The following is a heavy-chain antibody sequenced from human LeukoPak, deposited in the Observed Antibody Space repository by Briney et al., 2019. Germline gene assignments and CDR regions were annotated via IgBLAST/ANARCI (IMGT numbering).Heavy chain of an antibody. V-gene: IGHV1-18*01. CDR3: ARGVGCSGGSCYDRLLYMDV. CDR1: GYTFTSYG. CDR2: ISAYNGNT. D-gene: IGHD2-15*01. J-gene: IGHJ6*03. Sequence: ASVKVSCMASGYTFTSYGISWVRQAPGQGLEWMGWISAYNGNTNYAQKLQGRDTMTTDTTTSTTYMELRSLRSDDTAVYYCARGVGCSGGSCYDRLLYMDVWGKGTTVTVSS.